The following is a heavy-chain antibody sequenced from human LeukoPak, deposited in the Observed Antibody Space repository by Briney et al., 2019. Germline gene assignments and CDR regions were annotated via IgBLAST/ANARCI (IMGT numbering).Heavy chain of an antibody. Sequence: GGSLRLSCAASGFTFSSYSMNWVRQAPGRGLEWVYFISGTSTYIYYADSVKGRFTISRDNTKSSLSLQMNSLRAEDTAVYYCARPGRLNEVPDAFDIWGQGTLVTVSS. CDR3: ARPGRLNEVPDAFDI. CDR1: GFTFSSYS. CDR2: ISGTSTYI. V-gene: IGHV3-21*01. J-gene: IGHJ3*02. D-gene: IGHD1-1*01.